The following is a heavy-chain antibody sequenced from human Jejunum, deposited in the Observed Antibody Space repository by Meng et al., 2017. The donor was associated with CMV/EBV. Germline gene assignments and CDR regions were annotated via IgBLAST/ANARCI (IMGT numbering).Heavy chain of an antibody. CDR3: AKVAMIRGVVFDF. Sequence: SGLTFERHWMTWVRQAPGKGLEWVANIKKDGSEQNYVDSVKGRFTISRDNAKNTLYLQMNSLRADDTAVYYCAKVAMIRGVVFDFWGQGTLVTVSS. CDR2: IKKDGSEQ. J-gene: IGHJ4*02. V-gene: IGHV3-7*03. D-gene: IGHD3-10*01. CDR1: GLTFERHW.